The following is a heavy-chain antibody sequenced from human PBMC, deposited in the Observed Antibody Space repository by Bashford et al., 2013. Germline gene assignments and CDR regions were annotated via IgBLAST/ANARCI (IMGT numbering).Heavy chain of an antibody. D-gene: IGHD3-22*01. V-gene: IGHV1-69*10. CDR1: GGTFSSYA. CDR2: IIPILGIA. CDR3: ARGPYYYDSSGYYPFDY. J-gene: IGHJ4*02. Sequence: VASVKVSCKASGGTFSSYAISWVRQAPGQGLEWMGGIIPILGIANYAQKFQGRVTITADKSTSTAYMELSSLRSEDTAVYYCARGPYYYDSSGYYPFDYWGQGTLVTVSS.